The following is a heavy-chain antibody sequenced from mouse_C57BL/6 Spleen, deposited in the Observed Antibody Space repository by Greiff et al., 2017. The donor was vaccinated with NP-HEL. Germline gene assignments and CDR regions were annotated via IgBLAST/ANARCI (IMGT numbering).Heavy chain of an antibody. CDR2: INYDGSST. CDR1: GFTFSDYY. Sequence: EVKLVESEGGLVQPGSSMKLSCTASGFTFSDYYMAWVRQVPEKGLEWVANINYDGSSTYYLDSLKSRFIISRDNAKNILYLQMSSLKSEDTATYYCARVDGGYFDVWGTGTTVTVSS. D-gene: IGHD1-1*01. V-gene: IGHV5-16*01. CDR3: ARVDGGYFDV. J-gene: IGHJ1*03.